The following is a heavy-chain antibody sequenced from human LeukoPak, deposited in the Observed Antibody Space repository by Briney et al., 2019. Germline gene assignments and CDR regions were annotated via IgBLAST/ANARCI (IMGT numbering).Heavy chain of an antibody. CDR1: GFTFSEAW. Sequence: GGPLRLSCAASGFTFSEAWMHWVRQAPGKGLVWVSRINNDGSTTRYADSVKGRFTISRDNAKNTLYLQMNSLRAEDTAVYHCARVSGPGMNEYFHLWGQGTLVTVSS. J-gene: IGHJ1*01. D-gene: IGHD3-10*01. CDR3: ARVSGPGMNEYFHL. CDR2: INNDGSTT. V-gene: IGHV3-74*01.